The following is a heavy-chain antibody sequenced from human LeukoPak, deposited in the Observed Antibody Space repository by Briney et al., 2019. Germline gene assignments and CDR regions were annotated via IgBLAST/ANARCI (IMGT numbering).Heavy chain of an antibody. CDR3: AKERGGGGYSYGQYYFDY. CDR2: IWYDGSNK. J-gene: IGHJ4*02. V-gene: IGHV3-33*06. CDR1: GFTFSSYG. Sequence: GRSLRLSCAASGFTFSSYGMHWVRQAPGKGLEWVAVIWYDGSNKYYADSVKGRFTISRDNSKNPLYLQMNSLRAEDTAVYYCAKERGGGGYSYGQYYFDYWGQGTLVTVSS. D-gene: IGHD5-18*01.